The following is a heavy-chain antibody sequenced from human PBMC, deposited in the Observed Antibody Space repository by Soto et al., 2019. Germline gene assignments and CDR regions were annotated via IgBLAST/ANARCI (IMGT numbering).Heavy chain of an antibody. J-gene: IGHJ4*02. CDR1: GYTFTSHG. CDR2: INPNNDNS. Sequence: QVELVQSGGEVKKPGASVKVSCKASGYTFTSHGIIWVRQAPGQGLEWVGWINPNNDNSVSEQKFQDRVTLTTETSTSTVYMEMRSLTSDDTAFYYCARTPTYSRFGDHWGQGTLVTVAS. V-gene: IGHV1-18*04. CDR3: ARTPTYSRFGDH. D-gene: IGHD3-22*01.